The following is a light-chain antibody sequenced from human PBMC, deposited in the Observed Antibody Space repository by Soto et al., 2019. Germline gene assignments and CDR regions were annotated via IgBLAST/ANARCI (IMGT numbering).Light chain of an antibody. CDR1: QDIGTY. V-gene: IGKV1-8*01. Sequence: AIRMTQSPSSFSASTGDRVSITCRATQDIGTYLAWYQQIPGKAPKLLIYDASTLQTGVPSRFSGSGSGTDFTLTISYLQSEDFGTYYCQQFYNYPRTFGQGTKGDI. J-gene: IGKJ1*01. CDR3: QQFYNYPRT. CDR2: DAS.